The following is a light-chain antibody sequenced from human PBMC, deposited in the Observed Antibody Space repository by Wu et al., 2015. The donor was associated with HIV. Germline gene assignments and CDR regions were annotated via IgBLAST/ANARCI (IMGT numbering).Light chain of an antibody. CDR3: QQYVSYSAWT. J-gene: IGKJ1*01. V-gene: IGKV1-5*03. CDR1: ESLSDR. CDR2: WTS. Sequence: DIQMTQSPSTLSASVGERVTITCRASESLSDRLAWFQQKPGKAPQLLIYWTSTLETGAPSRFSGSGSGTEFNLTITSLQPDDFATYYCQQYVSYSAWTFGLGTKVESK.